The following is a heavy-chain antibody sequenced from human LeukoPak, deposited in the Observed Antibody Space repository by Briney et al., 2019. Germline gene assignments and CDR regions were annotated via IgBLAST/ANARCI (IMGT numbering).Heavy chain of an antibody. V-gene: IGHV3-74*01. CDR2: INSDGSSI. CDR3: ASYTLDTALVTAY. CDR1: GFTFSRHW. Sequence: PGGSLRLSCAASGFTFSRHWMHWIRQVPGKGLVWVSRINSDGSSISYADSVKGRFTISRDNAKNTLYLQMNSLRVEDTAVYHCASYTLDTALVTAYWGQGTLVTVSS. D-gene: IGHD5-18*01. J-gene: IGHJ4*02.